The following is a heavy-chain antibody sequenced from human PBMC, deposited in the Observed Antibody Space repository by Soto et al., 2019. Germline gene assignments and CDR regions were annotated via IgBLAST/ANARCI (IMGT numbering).Heavy chain of an antibody. J-gene: IGHJ6*02. CDR3: ARGGRNFYFAMDV. Sequence: GESLKISCKGSGYSFTSYWIAWVRQMPGKGLEWMGIIYPGDSDTRYSPSFQGQVTISADKSIDTAYLQWSSLKASDTAMYYCARGGRNFYFAMDVWGQGTTVTVSS. V-gene: IGHV5-51*01. CDR2: IYPGDSDT. CDR1: GYSFTSYW. D-gene: IGHD2-15*01.